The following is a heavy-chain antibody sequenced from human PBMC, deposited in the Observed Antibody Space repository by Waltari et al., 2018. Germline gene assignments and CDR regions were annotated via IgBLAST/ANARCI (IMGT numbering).Heavy chain of an antibody. J-gene: IGHJ5*02. CDR3: GTLEAVAS. Sequence: EVQVVESGGGLVQPGGYLRLSCTASGVTFSPHGVHGVRQTPGKGLVWVSGVNNDGTITRFADPVKGRFTISRDNARNAVHLQMNSLRAEDTAVYFCGTLEAVASWGQGTLVTVSS. CDR1: GVTFSPHG. CDR2: VNNDGTIT. V-gene: IGHV3-74*01.